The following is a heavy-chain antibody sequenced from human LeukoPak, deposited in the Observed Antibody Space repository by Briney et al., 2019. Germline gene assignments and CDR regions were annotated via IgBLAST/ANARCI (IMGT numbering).Heavy chain of an antibody. Sequence: SVKVSCKASGGTFSTYALSWVRQAPGQGLEWMGGVIPIFGTRNYAQKFQGRVTITADESTSTVYMEMSSLTSEDTAMFYCARDRGGYCSSTSCSNAFDIWGQGTMVTVSS. CDR1: GGTFSTYA. CDR3: ARDRGGYCSSTSCSNAFDI. D-gene: IGHD2-2*01. J-gene: IGHJ3*02. CDR2: VIPIFGTR. V-gene: IGHV1-69*13.